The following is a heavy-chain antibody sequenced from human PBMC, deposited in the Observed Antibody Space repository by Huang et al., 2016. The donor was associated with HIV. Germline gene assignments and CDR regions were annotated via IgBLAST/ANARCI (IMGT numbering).Heavy chain of an antibody. CDR2: TIPILGIP. CDR3: ARGLHNIASSPPDS. D-gene: IGHD3-16*02. J-gene: IGHJ4*02. Sequence: QVQLVQSGAEVKKPGSSVKVSCKASGGSFSSQSISWVRQAPGQGLEWIGGTIPILGIPSYVQIFQGRVTSYADDSTSTAYMELNSLTSADTAIYYCARGLHNIASSPPDSWGQGTLITVSS. CDR1: GGSFSSQS. V-gene: IGHV1-69*01.